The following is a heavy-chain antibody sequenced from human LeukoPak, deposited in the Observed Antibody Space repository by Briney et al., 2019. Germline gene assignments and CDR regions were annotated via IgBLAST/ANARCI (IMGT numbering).Heavy chain of an antibody. J-gene: IGHJ4*02. CDR1: GFTFSSYG. Sequence: GGSLRLSCAASGFTFSSYGMHWVRQAPGKGLEWVAVIWYDGSNKYYADSVKGRLTISRDNSKNTLYLQMNSLRAEDTAVYYCARMNYYDSSGYYYPYFDYWGQGTLVTVSS. V-gene: IGHV3-33*01. CDR2: IWYDGSNK. CDR3: ARMNYYDSSGYYYPYFDY. D-gene: IGHD3-22*01.